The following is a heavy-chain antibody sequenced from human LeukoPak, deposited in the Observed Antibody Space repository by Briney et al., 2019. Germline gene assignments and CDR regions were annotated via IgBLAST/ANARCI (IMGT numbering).Heavy chain of an antibody. J-gene: IGHJ4*02. D-gene: IGHD4-23*01. V-gene: IGHV3-23*01. Sequence: GGSLRLSCAASGFTFSIYGMSWGRQAPGKGLEWVSTNSGRDSNTYYADSVEGRFIISRDNSRNTLYLQMNSLRAEDTAVYYCARRSDYGGNGNYFDYWGQGTPVTVSS. CDR1: GFTFSIYG. CDR2: NSGRDSNT. CDR3: ARRSDYGGNGNYFDY.